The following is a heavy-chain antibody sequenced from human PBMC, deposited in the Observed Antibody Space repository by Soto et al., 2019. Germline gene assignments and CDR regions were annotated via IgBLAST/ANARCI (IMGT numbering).Heavy chain of an antibody. CDR3: ARESKQLVPGTLLDWFDP. V-gene: IGHV4-34*01. CDR2: INHSGST. J-gene: IGHJ5*02. D-gene: IGHD6-6*01. CDR1: GGSFSCYY. Sequence: SETLSLTCAVYGGSFSCYYWSWIRQPPGKGLEWIGEINHSGSTNYNPSLKSRVTISVDTSKNQFSLKLSSVTAADTAVYYCARESKQLVPGTLLDWFDPWGQGTLVTVSS.